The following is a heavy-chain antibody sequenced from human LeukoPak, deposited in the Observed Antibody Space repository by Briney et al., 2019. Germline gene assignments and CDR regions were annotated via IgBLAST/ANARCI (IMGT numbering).Heavy chain of an antibody. D-gene: IGHD3-10*01. J-gene: IGHJ4*02. V-gene: IGHV4-59*01. CDR2: IYYSGST. Sequence: PSETLSLTCTVSGGSISSYYWSWIRQPPGKGLEWIGYIYYSGSTNYNPSLKGRVTISVDTSKNQFSLKLSSVAAADTAVYYCVREGTPGYYGSGSYFPFDYWGQGTLVTVSS. CDR1: GGSISSYY. CDR3: VREGTPGYYGSGSYFPFDY.